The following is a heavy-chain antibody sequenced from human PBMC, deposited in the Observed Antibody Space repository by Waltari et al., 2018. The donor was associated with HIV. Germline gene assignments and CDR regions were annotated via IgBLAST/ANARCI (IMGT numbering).Heavy chain of an antibody. D-gene: IGHD2-2*01. V-gene: IGHV1-8*01. CDR1: GYTFTSYH. J-gene: IGHJ6*02. CDR3: ARLGYCSSTSCYYYYYYGMDV. CDR2: MNPNSGNT. Sequence: QVQLVQSGAEVKKHGASVKVSCKASGYTFTSYHINWVPQATGQGLEWLGWMNPNSGNTGYAQKFQGRVTMTRNTSISTAYMELSSLRSEDTAVYYCARLGYCSSTSCYYYYYYGMDVWGQGTTVTVSS.